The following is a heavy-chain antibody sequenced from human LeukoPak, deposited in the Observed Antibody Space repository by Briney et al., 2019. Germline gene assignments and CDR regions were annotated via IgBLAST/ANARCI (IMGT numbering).Heavy chain of an antibody. V-gene: IGHV1-2*02. CDR2: INPNSGGT. CDR1: GYTFTGYY. D-gene: IGHD1-1*01. J-gene: IGHJ4*02. Sequence: ASVKVSCKASGYTFTGYYMHWVRQAPGQGLEWMGWINPNSGGTNYAQKFQGRVTMTRDTSISTAYMELSRLRSDDTAVYYCARYPPPGSAMGTPGIGYWGQGTLVTVSS. CDR3: ARYPPPGSAMGTPGIGY.